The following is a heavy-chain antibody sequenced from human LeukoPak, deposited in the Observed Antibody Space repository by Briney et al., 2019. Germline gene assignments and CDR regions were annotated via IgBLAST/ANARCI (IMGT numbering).Heavy chain of an antibody. CDR2: IYYSGST. J-gene: IGHJ4*02. CDR3: ARRPRNDILTGTPFDY. V-gene: IGHV4-59*01. Sequence: PSETLSLTCTVSGGSISSYYWSWIRQPPGKGLEWIGYIYYSGSTDSNPSPKSRVTISVDTSKNQFSLKLRSVTAADTAVYYCARRPRNDILTGTPFDYWGQGILVTVSS. CDR1: GGSISSYY. D-gene: IGHD3-9*01.